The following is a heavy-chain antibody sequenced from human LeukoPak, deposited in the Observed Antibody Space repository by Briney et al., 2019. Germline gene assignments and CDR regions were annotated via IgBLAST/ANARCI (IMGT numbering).Heavy chain of an antibody. D-gene: IGHD2-2*01. CDR1: GFTFSNYA. J-gene: IGHJ6*02. V-gene: IGHV3-23*01. Sequence: GGSLRLSCAASGFTFSNYAMSWVRQAPGKGLEWVSTISGSAGSAYYADSVKGRFTISRDNSKNTLYLQMDSLRAEDTAVYYCAKDRGYEGGAYYYYYGLDVWGQGTTVTVSS. CDR3: AKDRGYEGGAYYYYYGLDV. CDR2: ISGSAGSA.